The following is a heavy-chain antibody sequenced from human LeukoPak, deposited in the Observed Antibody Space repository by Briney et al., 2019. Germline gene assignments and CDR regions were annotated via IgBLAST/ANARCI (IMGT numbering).Heavy chain of an antibody. CDR1: GYTFTGYY. CDR3: ARIDRYCSSTSCYRGRPFDY. D-gene: IGHD2-2*01. Sequence: GASVKVSCKASGYTFTGYYMHWVRQAPGQGLEWMGWINPNSGGTNYAQKFQGRVTMTRDTSISTAYMELSRLRSGDTAVYYCARIDRYCSSTSCYRGRPFDYWGQGTLVTVSS. V-gene: IGHV1-2*02. J-gene: IGHJ4*02. CDR2: INPNSGGT.